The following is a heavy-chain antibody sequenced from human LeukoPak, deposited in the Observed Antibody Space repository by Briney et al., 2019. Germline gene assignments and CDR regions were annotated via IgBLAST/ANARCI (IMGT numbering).Heavy chain of an antibody. V-gene: IGHV4-34*12. J-gene: IGHJ4*02. CDR2: MIHSGST. CDR1: GGSFSGYY. D-gene: IGHD6-13*01. Sequence: SETLSLTCAVYGGSFSGYYWSWIRQPPGKGLEWVGEMIHSGSTNYNPSLKSRVTISVDTSKNQFSLKVSSVTAADTAVYYCARSMVLIAAAGKGFDYWGQGTLVTVSS. CDR3: ARSMVLIAAAGKGFDY.